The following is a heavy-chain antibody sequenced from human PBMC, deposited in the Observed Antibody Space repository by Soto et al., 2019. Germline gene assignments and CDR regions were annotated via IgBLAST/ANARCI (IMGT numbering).Heavy chain of an antibody. CDR1: GYTFTGYC. Sequence: ASVKVSCKASGYTFTGYCMHWVRQAPGQGLEWMGWINPNSGGTNYAQKFQGWVTMTRDTSISTAYMELSRLRSDDTAVYYCARVPNWNEGWVDYWGQGTLVTVSS. V-gene: IGHV1-2*04. D-gene: IGHD1-1*01. J-gene: IGHJ4*02. CDR2: INPNSGGT. CDR3: ARVPNWNEGWVDY.